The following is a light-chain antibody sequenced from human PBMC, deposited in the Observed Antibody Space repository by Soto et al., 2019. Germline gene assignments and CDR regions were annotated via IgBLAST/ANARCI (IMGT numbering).Light chain of an antibody. CDR2: AAS. J-gene: IGKJ2*01. V-gene: IGKV3-20*01. CDR1: QSVSSSY. Sequence: EIVLTQSPGTLSLSPGERATLSCRASQSVSSSYLAWYQQKPGPAPRLLIYAASSRAAGIPDRFSGSGSGTDFTLTISRLEPEDFAVYFCQQYCNSPPNTFGQGTKVEIK. CDR3: QQYCNSPPNT.